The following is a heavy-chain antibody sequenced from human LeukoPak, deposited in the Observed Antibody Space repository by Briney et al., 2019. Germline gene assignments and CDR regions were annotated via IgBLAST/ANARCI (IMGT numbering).Heavy chain of an antibody. CDR1: GFTVSNNY. D-gene: IGHD5-24*01. CDR3: TRDTPVKQLWSQVRYYYYMDV. CDR2: IYSGGST. J-gene: IGHJ6*03. Sequence: GGSLRLSCAASGFTVSNNYMSWVRQAPGKGLEWVSVIYSGGSTYYADSVKGRFTISRDNSKNTLYLQMNSLRAEDTAVYYCTRDTPVKQLWSQVRYYYYMDVWGKGTTVTVSS. V-gene: IGHV3-53*01.